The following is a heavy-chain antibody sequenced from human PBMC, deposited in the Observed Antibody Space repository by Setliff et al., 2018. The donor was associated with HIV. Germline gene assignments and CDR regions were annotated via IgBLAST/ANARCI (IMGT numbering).Heavy chain of an antibody. CDR3: AIDVIGGWLRPMPDF. V-gene: IGHV1-69*10. CDR2: ITPVIGRP. Sequence: ASVKVSCKASGTNLDSFVISWVRQASGQGLEWMGGITPVIGRPNYAQRFHDRVTITAEKSTNTAYMELTSLTSDDTAVYYCAIDVIGGWLRPMPDFWGPGTLVTVSS. D-gene: IGHD5-12*01. CDR1: GTNLDSFV. J-gene: IGHJ4*02.